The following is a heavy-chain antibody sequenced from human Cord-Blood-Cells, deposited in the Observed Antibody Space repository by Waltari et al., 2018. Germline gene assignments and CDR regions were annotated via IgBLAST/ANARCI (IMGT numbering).Heavy chain of an antibody. Sequence: EVQLVESGGGLVKPGGSLRLSCAASGFTFSNAWMSWVRQAPGKGLKSVGRSKSKTHGGTTGYAAPVKGRVTISREASKSTLYLQKNSLKPADTAVYYCTPGGYYFDYWVQRTLVTVAS. D-gene: IGHD1-26*01. V-gene: IGHV3-15*01. CDR2: SKSKTHGGTT. J-gene: IGHJ4*02. CDR3: TPGGYYFDY. CDR1: GFTFSNAW.